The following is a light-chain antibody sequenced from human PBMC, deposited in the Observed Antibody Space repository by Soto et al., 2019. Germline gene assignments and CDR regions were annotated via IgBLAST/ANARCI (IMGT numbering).Light chain of an antibody. Sequence: EIGLTQSPGTVSLSPGERATLSCRASQSVSNNYLAWYQQKPGQAPRLLIYDASNRATGIPARFSGSGSGTEFTLTISSLQPDDFATYYCQQYSSLWTFGQGTKVDIK. CDR3: QQYSSLWT. CDR2: DAS. CDR1: QSVSNNY. V-gene: IGKV3-20*01. J-gene: IGKJ1*01.